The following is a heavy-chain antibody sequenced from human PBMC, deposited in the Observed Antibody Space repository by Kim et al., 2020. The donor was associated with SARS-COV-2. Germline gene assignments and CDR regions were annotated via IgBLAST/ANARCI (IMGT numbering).Heavy chain of an antibody. CDR3: ARVGYGSGSYPYYYYGMDV. CDR2: IIPIFGTA. J-gene: IGHJ6*02. V-gene: IGHV1-69*13. D-gene: IGHD3-10*01. Sequence: SVKVSCKASGGTFSSYAISWVRQAPGQGLEWMGGIIPIFGTANYAQKFQGRVTITADESTSTAYMELSSLRSEDTAVYYCARVGYGSGSYPYYYYGMDVWGQGTTVTVSS. CDR1: GGTFSSYA.